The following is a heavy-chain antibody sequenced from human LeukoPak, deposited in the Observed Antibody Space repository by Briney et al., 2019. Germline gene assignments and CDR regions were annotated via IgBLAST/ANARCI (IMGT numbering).Heavy chain of an antibody. V-gene: IGHV3-20*04. CDR3: ARDFWYSSSLIY. D-gene: IGHD6-6*01. J-gene: IGHJ4*02. Sequence: PGGSQRLSCATSGFSFGTYGMSWVRQVPGKGLEWVSGINWNGASTVYADSVEGRFTISRDNAKNSLYLQMNSPRAEDTAVYYCARDFWYSSSLIYWGQGTLVTVSS. CDR1: GFSFGTYG. CDR2: INWNGAST.